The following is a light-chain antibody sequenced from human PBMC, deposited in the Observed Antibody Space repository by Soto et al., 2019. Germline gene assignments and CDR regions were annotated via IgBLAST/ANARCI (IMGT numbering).Light chain of an antibody. V-gene: IGKV3-11*01. CDR2: DAS. Sequence: EIVLTQSPATLSLSPGERATLSCRASQSVSSYLAWYQQKPGQAPRLLIYDASNRATGIPARFSGSGSGTALTLFLSCLKPEDFAVYYRQQRGNWPPNTFGQGTKLDIK. CDR3: QQRGNWPPNT. J-gene: IGKJ2*01. CDR1: QSVSSY.